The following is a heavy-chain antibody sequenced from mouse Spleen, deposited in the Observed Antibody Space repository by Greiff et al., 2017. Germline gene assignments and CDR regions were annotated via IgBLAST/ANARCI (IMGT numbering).Heavy chain of an antibody. V-gene: IGHV5-9-3*01. Sequence: EVKLVESGGGLVKPGGSLKLSCAASGFTFSSYAMSWVRQTPEKRLEWVATISSGGSYTCYPDSVKGRFTISRDNAKNTLYLQMSSLRSEDTAMYYCARHGEDGYFFAYWGQGTLVTVSA. J-gene: IGHJ3*01. CDR3: ARHGEDGYFFAY. CDR1: GFTFSSYA. D-gene: IGHD2-3*01. CDR2: ISSGGSYT.